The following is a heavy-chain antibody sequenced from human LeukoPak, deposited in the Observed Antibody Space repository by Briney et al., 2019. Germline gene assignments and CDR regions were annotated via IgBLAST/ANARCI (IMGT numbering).Heavy chain of an antibody. Sequence: GGSLRLSCAASGFTFSSYGMHWVRQAPGKGLEWVAFIRYDGSNKYYADSVKGRFTISRDNSKNTLYLQMNSLRAEDTAVYYCAKDRWGSGGGDFDYWGQGTLVTVSS. V-gene: IGHV3-30*02. D-gene: IGHD3-16*01. CDR3: AKDRWGSGGGDFDY. CDR1: GFTFSSYG. CDR2: IRYDGSNK. J-gene: IGHJ4*02.